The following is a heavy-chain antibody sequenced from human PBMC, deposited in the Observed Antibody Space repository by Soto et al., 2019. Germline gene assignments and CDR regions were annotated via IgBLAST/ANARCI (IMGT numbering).Heavy chain of an antibody. J-gene: IGHJ5*02. V-gene: IGHV4-31*03. CDR3: ARMYSSGSGWFHP. CDR2: FYSSGSI. Sequence: LSLTCFVSGYSITAGGYYWSWIRHHPGKGLEWIGSFYSSGSIIYNPSLRSRASISGDTSSNQFSMSLTSVTAADTARYYCARMYSSGSGWFHPWGQGTLVTVSS. CDR1: GYSITAGGYY. D-gene: IGHD6-19*01.